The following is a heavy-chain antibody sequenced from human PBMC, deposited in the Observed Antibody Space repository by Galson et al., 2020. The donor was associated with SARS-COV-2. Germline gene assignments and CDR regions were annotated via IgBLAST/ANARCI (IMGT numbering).Heavy chain of an antibody. V-gene: IGHV1-58*01. CDR1: GFTFTSSA. CDR2: IVVGSGKT. CDR3: AAFVARPVY. J-gene: IGHJ4*02. D-gene: IGHD6-6*01. Sequence: SVTVSCTTSGFTFTSSAVQWVRQARGQRLEWIGRIVVGSGKTTYAQKFQERVTITRDMSTSTAYMELSSLRYEDTAVYYCAAFVARPVYWGQGTLVTVSS.